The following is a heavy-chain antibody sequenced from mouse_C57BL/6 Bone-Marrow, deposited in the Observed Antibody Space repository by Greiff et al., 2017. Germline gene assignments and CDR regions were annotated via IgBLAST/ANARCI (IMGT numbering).Heavy chain of an antibody. CDR2: IYPRSGNT. Sequence: QVQLKQSGAELARPGASVKLSCKASGYTFTSYGISWVKQRTGQGLEWIGEIYPRSGNTYYNEKFKGKATLTADKSSSTAYMELRSLTSEDSAVYFCARRNYYGSSSPAWFAYWGQGTLVTVSA. D-gene: IGHD1-1*01. CDR3: ARRNYYGSSSPAWFAY. V-gene: IGHV1-81*01. CDR1: GYTFTSYG. J-gene: IGHJ3*01.